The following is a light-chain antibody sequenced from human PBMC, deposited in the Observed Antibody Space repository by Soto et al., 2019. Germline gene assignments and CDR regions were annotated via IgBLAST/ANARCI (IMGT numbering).Light chain of an antibody. CDR2: AAS. CDR1: QGISSF. CDR3: QQLKSFPLT. V-gene: IGKV1-9*01. J-gene: IGKJ4*01. Sequence: DIQLTQSPSFLSASVGDRVTITCRASQGISSFLAWYHQKPGKAPNLLIYAASTLQSWVPSRFSGSGSGTEFTLTISSLQPEDFATYYCQQLKSFPLTFGGGTKVESK.